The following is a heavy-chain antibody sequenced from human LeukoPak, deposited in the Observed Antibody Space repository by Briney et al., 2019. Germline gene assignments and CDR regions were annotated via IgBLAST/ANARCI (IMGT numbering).Heavy chain of an antibody. V-gene: IGHV4-31*03. CDR3: ARDSDGDYDGEAFDI. D-gene: IGHD4-17*01. J-gene: IGHJ3*02. Sequence: SQTLSLTCTVSGGSISSGGYYWRWIRQHPGKGLEWIGYIYYSGSTYYNPSLKSRVTISVDTSKTQFSLKLSSVTAADTAGYSCARDSDGDYDGEAFDIWGQGTMVTVSS. CDR1: GGSISSGGYY. CDR2: IYYSGST.